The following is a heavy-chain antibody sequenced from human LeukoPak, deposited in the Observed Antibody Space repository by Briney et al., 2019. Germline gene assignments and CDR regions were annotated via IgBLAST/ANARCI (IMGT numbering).Heavy chain of an antibody. D-gene: IGHD2-2*01. CDR1: GFTFSRYG. CDR2: ISSSGSTI. Sequence: GRSLRLSCAASGFTFSRYGMHWVRQAPGKGLEWVSYISSSGSTIYYADSVKGRFTISRDNAKNSLYLQMNSLRAEDTAVYYCARAGGKCSSTSCYPIRHFDYWGQGTLVTVSS. J-gene: IGHJ4*02. CDR3: ARAGGKCSSTSCYPIRHFDY. V-gene: IGHV3-48*04.